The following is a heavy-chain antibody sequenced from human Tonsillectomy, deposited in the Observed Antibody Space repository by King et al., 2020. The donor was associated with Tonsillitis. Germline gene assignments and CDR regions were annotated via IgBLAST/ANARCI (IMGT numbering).Heavy chain of an antibody. V-gene: IGHV4-39*02. D-gene: IGHD6-13*01. CDR3: GRDFSSRLYNWFDP. Sequence: LQLQESGPGLVKPSETLSLTCTVSGDSISSSSYYWGWIRQPPGKGLEWIGSIYNSGSTYYNPSLKSRVTISVDTSKKQFSLKRSSVTAADTAVYYCGRDFSSRLYNWFDPWGQGTLVTVSS. CDR2: IYNSGST. J-gene: IGHJ5*02. CDR1: GDSISSSSYY.